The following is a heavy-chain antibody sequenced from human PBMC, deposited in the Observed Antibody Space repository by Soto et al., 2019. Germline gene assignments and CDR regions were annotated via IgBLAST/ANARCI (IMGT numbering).Heavy chain of an antibody. J-gene: IGHJ4*02. Sequence: GGSLRLSCAASGFTFSSYAMSWVRQAPGKGLEWVSATSGSGVSTYYADSVRGRFTISRDNSENTLFLQMNSLRADDTAVYYCARDGWLRLRYFDYWGQGTLVTVSS. CDR1: GFTFSSYA. CDR3: ARDGWLRLRYFDY. V-gene: IGHV3-23*01. D-gene: IGHD5-12*01. CDR2: TSGSGVST.